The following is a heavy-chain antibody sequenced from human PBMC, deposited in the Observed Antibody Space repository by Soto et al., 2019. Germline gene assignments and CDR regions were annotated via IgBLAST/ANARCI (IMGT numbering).Heavy chain of an antibody. V-gene: IGHV3-11*05. CDR2: ISSSSSYT. CDR1: GFTFSDYY. J-gene: IGHJ2*01. CDR3: ARDQGDCYFDL. Sequence: QVQLVESGGGLVKPGGSLRLSCAASGFTFSDYYMSWIRQAPGKGLEWVSYISSSSSYTNYADSVKGRFTISRDNAKNTLYLQMNSLRAEDTAVYYRARDQGDCYFDLWGRGTLFTVSS.